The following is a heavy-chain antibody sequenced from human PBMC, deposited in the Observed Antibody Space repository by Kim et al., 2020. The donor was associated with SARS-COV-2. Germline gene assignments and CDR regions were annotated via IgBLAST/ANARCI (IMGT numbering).Heavy chain of an antibody. CDR3: ARGRMPRFGELRSVWFDP. D-gene: IGHD3-10*01. CDR1: GFTFSSYG. V-gene: IGHV3-33*01. J-gene: IGHJ5*02. CDR2: IWYDGSNK. Sequence: GGSLRLSCAASGFTFSSYGMHWVRQAPGKGLEWVAVIWYDGSNKYYADSVKGRFTISRDNSKNTLYLQMNSLRAEDTAVYYCARGRMPRFGELRSVWFDPWGQGTLVTVSS.